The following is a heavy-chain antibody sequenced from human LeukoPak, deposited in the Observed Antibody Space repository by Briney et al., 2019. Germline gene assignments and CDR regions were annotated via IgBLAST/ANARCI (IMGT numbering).Heavy chain of an antibody. CDR2: IAHDGGSQ. J-gene: IGHJ5*02. CDR1: GFTISTHG. Sequence: GGSLRLSCVVSGFTISTHGMHWVRQAPGKGLDWVAMIAHDGGSQYYGDSVKGRFTISRDNSKNTVYLQMNSLRAEDMAVYHCANCVVAATANWFDPWGQGTLVTVSS. D-gene: IGHD2-15*01. V-gene: IGHV3-30*18. CDR3: ANCVVAATANWFDP.